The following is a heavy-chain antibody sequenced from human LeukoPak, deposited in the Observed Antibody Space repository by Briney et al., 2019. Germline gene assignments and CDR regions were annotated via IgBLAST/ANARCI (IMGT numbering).Heavy chain of an antibody. CDR3: AKRTGDYFDY. CDR1: GFTVSSNY. Sequence: PGGSLRLSCAASGFTVSSNYMSWVRQAPGKGLEWVSVISGSGSSTYYADSVKGRFTISRDNSKNTLYLQMNSLRAEDTAVYYCAKRTGDYFDYWGQGTLVSVSS. V-gene: IGHV3-23*01. D-gene: IGHD3/OR15-3a*01. CDR2: ISGSGSST. J-gene: IGHJ4*02.